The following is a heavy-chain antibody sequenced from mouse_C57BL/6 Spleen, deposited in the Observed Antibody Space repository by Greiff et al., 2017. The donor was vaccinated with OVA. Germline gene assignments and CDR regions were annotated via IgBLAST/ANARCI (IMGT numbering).Heavy chain of an antibody. D-gene: IGHD2-4*01. CDR1: GYTFTSYG. J-gene: IGHJ3*01. V-gene: IGHV1-81*01. CDR3: ARHDYDRGWFAY. CDR2: IYPRSGNT. Sequence: VKLMESGAELARPGASVKLSCKASGYTFTSYGISWVKQSTGQGLEWIGEIYPRSGNTYYNEKFKGKATLTADKSSSTAYMELRSLTSEDSSVDFYARHDYDRGWFAYWGQGTLVTVSA.